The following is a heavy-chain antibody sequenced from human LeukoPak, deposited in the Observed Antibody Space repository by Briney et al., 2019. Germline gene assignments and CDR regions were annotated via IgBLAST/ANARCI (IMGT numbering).Heavy chain of an antibody. J-gene: IGHJ3*02. D-gene: IGHD4-23*01. Sequence: GSLRLACAASAFTFSSYAMLWVRQAPAKGLEWIGTINDSGSTWYNSSLKSRLTISVDTSKNQFSLKLTSVTAADTAVYYCARLTTVVTPNAFDIWGQGTMVTVSS. CDR2: INDSGST. V-gene: IGHV4-39*01. CDR3: ARLTTVVTPNAFDI. CDR1: AFTFSSYA.